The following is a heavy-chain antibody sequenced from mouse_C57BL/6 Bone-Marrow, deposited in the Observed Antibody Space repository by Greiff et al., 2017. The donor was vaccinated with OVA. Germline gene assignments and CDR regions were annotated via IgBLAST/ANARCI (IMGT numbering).Heavy chain of an antibody. J-gene: IGHJ2*01. CDR3: ARYDGYPDY. CDR1: GYTFTSYW. V-gene: IGHV1-55*01. D-gene: IGHD2-3*01. CDR2: IYPGSGST. Sequence: VQLQQPGAELVKPGASVKMSCKASGYTFTSYWITWVKQRPGQGLEWIGDIYPGSGSTNYTEKFKSKATLTVDTSASTAYMQLSSLTSEDSAVYYGARYDGYPDYWGQGTTLTVSS.